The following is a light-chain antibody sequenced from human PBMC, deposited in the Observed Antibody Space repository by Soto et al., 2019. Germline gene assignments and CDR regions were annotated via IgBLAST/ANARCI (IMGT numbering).Light chain of an antibody. Sequence: DIQMTQSPSSLSAAVGDRVTFTCRASQAIYRYLNWYQQKPGKAPKLLIYDASNLKRGVPSRFSSSGSGKDFSLTVDSLHPEDTATYYCQQYDHPPYTFGQGTKLEIK. CDR3: QQYDHPPYT. CDR2: DAS. V-gene: IGKV1-33*01. J-gene: IGKJ2*01. CDR1: QAIYRY.